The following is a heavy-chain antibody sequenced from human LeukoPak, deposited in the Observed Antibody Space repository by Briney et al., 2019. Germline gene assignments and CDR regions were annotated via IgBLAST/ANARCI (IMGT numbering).Heavy chain of an antibody. V-gene: IGHV3-7*01. CDR3: ARSKIDY. J-gene: IGHJ4*02. CDR2: INEDGSEK. Sequence: GGSLRLSCAASGFTFSTYWMMWVRQAPGKGLEWVANINEDGSEKYYADSVEGRFTISRDDGKNSLDLQMSSLRADDTALYYCARSKIDYWGQGTLVTVSS. D-gene: IGHD4-11*01. CDR1: GFTFSTYW.